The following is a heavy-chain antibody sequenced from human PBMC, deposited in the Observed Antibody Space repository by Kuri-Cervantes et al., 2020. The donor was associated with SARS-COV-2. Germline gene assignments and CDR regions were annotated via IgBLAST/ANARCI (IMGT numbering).Heavy chain of an antibody. CDR3: ARDNWNYPSHDAFDI. CDR2: IIPIFGTA. V-gene: IGHV1-69*05. Sequence: SVNVSCQASGGTFSSYAISWVRQAPGQGLELMGGIIPIFGTANYAQKFQGRVTITTDESTSTAYMELSSLRSEDTAVYYCARDNWNYPSHDAFDIWGQGTMVTVSS. CDR1: GGTFSSYA. D-gene: IGHD1-7*01. J-gene: IGHJ3*02.